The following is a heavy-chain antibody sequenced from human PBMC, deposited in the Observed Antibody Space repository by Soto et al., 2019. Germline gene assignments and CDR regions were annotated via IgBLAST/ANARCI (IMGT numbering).Heavy chain of an antibody. D-gene: IGHD3-22*01. Sequence: TSETLSLTCTVSGGSISGYYWSWIRQPPGKGLEWIGDIYYSGSTSYNPSLKSRLTISVDTSKNQFSLRLTSVTAADTAVYYCVSNENYYDSSGYPLLGPFYYYGMDVWGQGTTDTVSS. V-gene: IGHV4-59*01. CDR2: IYYSGST. CDR3: VSNENYYDSSGYPLLGPFYYYGMDV. CDR1: GGSISGYY. J-gene: IGHJ6*02.